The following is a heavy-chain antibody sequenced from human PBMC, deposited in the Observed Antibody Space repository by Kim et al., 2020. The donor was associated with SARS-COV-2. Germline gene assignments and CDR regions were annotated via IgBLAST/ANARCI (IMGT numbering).Heavy chain of an antibody. J-gene: IGHJ4*02. CDR2: INAGNGDT. V-gene: IGHV1-3*01. CDR3: ARGLLGGDGH. CDR1: GYTFTNYG. D-gene: IGHD2-21*01. Sequence: ASVKVSCKASGYTFTNYGIHWVRQAPGQRLEWMGWINAGNGDTKYSQRFQGRVTITRDTSASTAYMELSSLRSEDAAVYYCARGLLGGDGHWGQGTLVTV.